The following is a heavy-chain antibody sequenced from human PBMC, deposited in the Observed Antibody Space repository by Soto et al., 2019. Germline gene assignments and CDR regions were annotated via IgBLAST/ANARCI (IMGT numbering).Heavy chain of an antibody. CDR3: ARGGISRDYDILTGYRTLDY. D-gene: IGHD3-9*01. CDR1: GGSFSGYY. Sequence: QVQLQQWGAGLLKPSETLSLTCAAYGGSFSGYYWSWIRQPPGKGLEWIGEINHSGSTNYNPSLKSRVTISVDTSKNQFSLKLSSVTAADTAVYYCARGGISRDYDILTGYRTLDYWGQGTLVTVSS. J-gene: IGHJ4*02. V-gene: IGHV4-34*01. CDR2: INHSGST.